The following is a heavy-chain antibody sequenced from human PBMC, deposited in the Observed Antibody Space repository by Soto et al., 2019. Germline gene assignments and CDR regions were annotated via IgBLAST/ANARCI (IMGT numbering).Heavy chain of an antibody. Sequence: PGGSLRLSCAASGFTFSSYSMNWVRQAPGKGLEYVSAISPTGGTTYYADSLKGRFTTSRDNSKSTLYLHMSSLRTEDTAVYYCGRKEVSGPIDYWGQGTLVTVSS. V-gene: IGHV3-64D*06. CDR1: GFTFSSYS. J-gene: IGHJ4*02. CDR2: ISPTGGTT. CDR3: GRKEVSGPIDY.